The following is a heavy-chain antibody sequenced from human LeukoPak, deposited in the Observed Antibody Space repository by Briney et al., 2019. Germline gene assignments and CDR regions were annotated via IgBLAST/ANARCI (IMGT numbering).Heavy chain of an antibody. CDR1: GFTFSNYG. J-gene: IGHJ6*03. V-gene: IGHV3-30*03. Sequence: TGGSLRLSCAASGFTFSNYGMHWVRQAPGKGLEWVAVISYDGSNKYYADSVKGRFTISRDNSKNTLYLQMNSLRAEDTAVYYCARDGRDCGGDCYFAYYYYMDVWGKGTTVTVSS. CDR3: ARDGRDCGGDCYFAYYYYMDV. D-gene: IGHD2-21*01. CDR2: ISYDGSNK.